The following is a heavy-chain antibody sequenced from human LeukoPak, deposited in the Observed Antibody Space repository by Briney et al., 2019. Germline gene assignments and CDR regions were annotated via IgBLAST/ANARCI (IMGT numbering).Heavy chain of an antibody. J-gene: IGHJ4*02. CDR2: IDWDDDK. Sequence: SGPALVKPTQTPTLTCTFSGFSLSTPEMCVTWIRQPPGKALEWLARIDWDDDKFYSPSLRTRLTISKDTPKNQVVLRMTNMDPVDTGTYYCARMTPDSPSFDYWGQGALITVSS. CDR1: GFSLSTPEMC. V-gene: IGHV2-70*17. CDR3: ARMTPDSPSFDY. D-gene: IGHD2-15*01.